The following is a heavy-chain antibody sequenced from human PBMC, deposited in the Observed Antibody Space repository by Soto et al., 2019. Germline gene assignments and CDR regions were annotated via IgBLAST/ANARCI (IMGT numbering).Heavy chain of an antibody. CDR2: INAGNGNT. Sequence: ASVKVSCKASGYTFTSYAMHWVRQAPGQRLEWMGWINAGNGNTKYAQKFQGRVTITRDTSTSTAYMELSSLRSEDTAVYYCARLPGYCSSTSCYRAPYYFDYWGQGTLVTVSS. D-gene: IGHD2-2*02. CDR3: ARLPGYCSSTSCYRAPYYFDY. J-gene: IGHJ4*02. CDR1: GYTFTSYA. V-gene: IGHV1-3*01.